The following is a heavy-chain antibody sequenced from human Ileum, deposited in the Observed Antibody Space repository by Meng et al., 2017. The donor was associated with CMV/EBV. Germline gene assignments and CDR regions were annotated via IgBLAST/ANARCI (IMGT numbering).Heavy chain of an antibody. CDR1: GYTFTGHY. Sequence: QAQLVQSGAEVKKDGASVKVSCKASGYTFTGHYMHWIRPAHGQGLEWMGWINPNNGDTNYAQKFQGRVTMTRDTSISTAYMELSSLRSDDTAVYYCGLHWGSGWYFDLWGRGTLVTVSS. J-gene: IGHJ2*01. CDR2: INPNNGDT. CDR3: GLHWGSGWYFDL. V-gene: IGHV1-2*02. D-gene: IGHD7-27*01.